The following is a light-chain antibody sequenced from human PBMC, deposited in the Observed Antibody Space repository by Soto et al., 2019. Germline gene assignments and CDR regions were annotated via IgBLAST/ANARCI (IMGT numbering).Light chain of an antibody. CDR3: HHYKT. V-gene: IGKV3-20*01. CDR2: GAS. J-gene: IGKJ1*01. Sequence: EIVLTQSPVPLSLSPGDRATLSCRASQSVSRSYLGWYQQKPGQAPRLLMYGASIRAAGVPDRFSGSGSGTEFTLTISRLEPEDFTVYYCHHYKTFGQGTKVDIK. CDR1: QSVSRSY.